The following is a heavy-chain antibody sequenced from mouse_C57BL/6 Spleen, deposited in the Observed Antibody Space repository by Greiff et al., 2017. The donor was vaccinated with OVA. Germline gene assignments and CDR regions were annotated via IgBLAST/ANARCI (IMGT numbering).Heavy chain of an antibody. D-gene: IGHD1-1*01. CDR1: GFTFSNYW. J-gene: IGHJ2*01. CDR3: TAYGSSHYYFDY. V-gene: IGHV6-3*01. CDR2: ISLKSDNYAT. Sequence: EVKLEESGGGLVQPGGSMKLSCVASGFTFSNYWMNWVRQSPEKGLEWVAHISLKSDNYATHYAESVKGRFTNSRDESKSSVDLQMNNVRAEDTGSDYCTAYGSSHYYFDYWGQGTTLTVSS.